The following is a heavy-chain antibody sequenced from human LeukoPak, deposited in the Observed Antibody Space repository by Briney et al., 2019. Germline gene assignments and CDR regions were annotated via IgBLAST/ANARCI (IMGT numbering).Heavy chain of an antibody. CDR2: IYSGGST. D-gene: IGHD3-10*01. CDR3: ARDSWFGANWFDP. V-gene: IGHV3-53*01. CDR1: GFTVSSNY. J-gene: IGHJ5*02. Sequence: GGSLRLSCAASGFTVSSNYMSWVRQAPGKGLEWVSVIYSGGSTYYADSVKGRFTISRDNSKNTLYLQMNSLRAEDTAVYYCARDSWFGANWFDPWGQGTLVTVSS.